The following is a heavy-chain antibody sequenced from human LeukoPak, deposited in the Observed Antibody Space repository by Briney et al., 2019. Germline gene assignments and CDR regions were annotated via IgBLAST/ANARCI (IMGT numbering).Heavy chain of an antibody. J-gene: IGHJ4*02. CDR2: ISGSGGST. D-gene: IGHD3-22*01. CDR3: ARVVSRYYDSSGYSPSTPYDY. CDR1: GFPFSSYA. Sequence: GGSMRLSCGASGFPFSSYAMSWVLQAPGKGLEWVSAISGSGGSTYYADSVKGRFTISRDNSKNTLYLQMNSLRAEDTAVYHCARVVSRYYDSSGYSPSTPYDYWGQGTLVTVSS. V-gene: IGHV3-23*01.